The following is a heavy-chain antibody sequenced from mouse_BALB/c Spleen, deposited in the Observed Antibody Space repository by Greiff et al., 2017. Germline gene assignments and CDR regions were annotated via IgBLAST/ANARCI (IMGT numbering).Heavy chain of an antibody. CDR3: ARGGLLRYPFDY. CDR1: GYTFTSYW. V-gene: IGHV1-7*01. CDR2: INPSTGYT. D-gene: IGHD1-1*01. J-gene: IGHJ2*01. Sequence: VQLQQSGAELAKPGASVKMSCKASGYTFTSYWMHWVKQRPGQGLEWIGYINPSTGYTEYNQKFKDKATLTADKSSSTAYMQLSSLTSEDSAVYYCARGGLLRYPFDYWGQGTTLTVSS.